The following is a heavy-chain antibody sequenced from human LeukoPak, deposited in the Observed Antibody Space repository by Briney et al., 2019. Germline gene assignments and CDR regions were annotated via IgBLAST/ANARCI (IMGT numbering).Heavy chain of an antibody. CDR2: IKSKTDGGTT. D-gene: IGHD3-10*01. CDR1: GFTFSNAW. V-gene: IGHV3-15*01. CDR3: TTDFSGSYPMLGY. J-gene: IGHJ4*02. Sequence: GGSLRLSCAASGFTFSNAWMSWVRQAPGKGLEWVGRIKSKTDGGTTDYAAPVKGRFTISRDDSKSTLYPQMNSLKTEDTAVYYCTTDFSGSYPMLGYWGQGTLVTVSS.